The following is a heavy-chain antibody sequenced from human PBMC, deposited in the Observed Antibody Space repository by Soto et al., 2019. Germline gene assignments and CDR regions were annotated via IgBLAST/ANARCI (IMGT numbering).Heavy chain of an antibody. Sequence: QVQLVESGGGVVQPGRSLRLSCAASGFTFSSYAMHWVRQAPGKGLEWVAVISYDGSNKYYADSVKGRFTISRDNSKNTLYLQMNSLRAEDTAVYYCARDTAKANFDYWGQGTLVTVSS. J-gene: IGHJ4*02. CDR3: ARDTAKANFDY. CDR1: GFTFSSYA. V-gene: IGHV3-30-3*01. CDR2: ISYDGSNK. D-gene: IGHD5-18*01.